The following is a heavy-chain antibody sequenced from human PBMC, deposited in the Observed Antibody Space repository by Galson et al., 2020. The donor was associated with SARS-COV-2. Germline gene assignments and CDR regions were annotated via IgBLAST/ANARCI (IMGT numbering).Heavy chain of an antibody. CDR2: IYHSGST. CDR1: GGSISSSNW. CDR3: ARRMNIAVAGTLLPRYYYYGVDV. J-gene: IGHJ6*04. V-gene: IGHV4-4*02. Sequence: SETLSLTCAVSGGSISSSNWWSWVRQPPGKGLEWIGEIYHSGSTNYNPSLKSRVTISVDKSKNQFSLKLSSVTAADTAVYYCARRMNIAVAGTLLPRYYYYGVDVGGKGTTVTVSS. D-gene: IGHD6-19*01.